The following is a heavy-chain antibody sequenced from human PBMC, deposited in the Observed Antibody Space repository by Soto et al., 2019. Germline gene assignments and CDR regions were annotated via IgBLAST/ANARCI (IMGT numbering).Heavy chain of an antibody. CDR3: ARGPRCPSSTSCRWFDP. CDR2: IYHSGST. J-gene: IGHJ5*02. Sequence: TSETLSLTCAVSGGSISSGGYSWSWIRQPPGKGLEWIGYIYHSGSTYYNPSLKSRVTISVDRSKNQFSLKLSSATAADTAVYYCARGPRCPSSTSCRWFDPWGQGTLVTVSS. D-gene: IGHD2-2*01. V-gene: IGHV4-30-2*01. CDR1: GGSISSGGYS.